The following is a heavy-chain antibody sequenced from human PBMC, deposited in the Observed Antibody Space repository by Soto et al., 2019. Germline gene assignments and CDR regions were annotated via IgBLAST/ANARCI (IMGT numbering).Heavy chain of an antibody. Sequence: QVQLVQSGAEVKKPGSSVKVSCKASGGTFSSYAISWVRQAPGQGLEWMGGIIPIFGTANYAQKFQGRVTITADESTSTAYMELSSLSSEDTAVYYCAREVPFEGTKGVFDYWGQGTLVTVSS. V-gene: IGHV1-69*01. CDR2: IIPIFGTA. D-gene: IGHD1-1*01. CDR3: AREVPFEGTKGVFDY. CDR1: GGTFSSYA. J-gene: IGHJ4*02.